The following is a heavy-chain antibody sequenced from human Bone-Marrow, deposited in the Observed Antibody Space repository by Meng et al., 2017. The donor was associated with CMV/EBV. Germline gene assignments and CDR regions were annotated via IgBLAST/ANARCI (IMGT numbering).Heavy chain of an antibody. CDR3: ARDTSIYPMDP. J-gene: IGHJ5*02. V-gene: IGHV3-7*03. CDR2: IKQDGSEK. CDR1: GFTFSSYA. Sequence: GESLKISCAASGFTFSSYAMSWVRQAPGKGLEWVANIKQDGSEKYYVDSVKGRFTISRDNAKNSLYLQMNSLRAEDTALYYCARDTSIYPMDPWGQGTLVTVSS. D-gene: IGHD3-3*01.